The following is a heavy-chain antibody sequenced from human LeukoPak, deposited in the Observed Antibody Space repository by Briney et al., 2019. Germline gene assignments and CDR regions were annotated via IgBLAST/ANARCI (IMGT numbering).Heavy chain of an antibody. CDR2: ISSSSNYI. CDR3: ARVSILIVPYYAFDI. V-gene: IGHV3-21*01. CDR1: GFSFSSYS. J-gene: IGHJ3*02. Sequence: GGSLRLSCAASGFSFSSYSMKWVRQAPGKGLEWVSSISSSSNYIYYADSVKGRFTISRDNAKISLYLQMNSLRAEDTAVYYCARVSILIVPYYAFDIWGQGTMVTVSS. D-gene: IGHD2/OR15-2a*01.